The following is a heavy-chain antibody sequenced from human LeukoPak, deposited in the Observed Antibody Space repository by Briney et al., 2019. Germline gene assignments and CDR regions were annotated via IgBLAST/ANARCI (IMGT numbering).Heavy chain of an antibody. V-gene: IGHV4-39*01. D-gene: IGHD2-2*01. J-gene: IGHJ5*02. CDR1: GGSISSSSYY. Sequence: SETLSLTCTVSGGSISSSSYYWGWIRQPPGKGLEWIGSIYYSGSTYYNPSLKSRVTISVDTSKNQFSLKLSSVTAADTAVYYCATIRPAAVGRNWFDPWGQGTLVTVSP. CDR2: IYYSGST. CDR3: ATIRPAAVGRNWFDP.